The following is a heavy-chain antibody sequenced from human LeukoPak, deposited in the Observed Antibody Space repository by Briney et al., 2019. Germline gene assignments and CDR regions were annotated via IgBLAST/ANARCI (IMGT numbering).Heavy chain of an antibody. CDR3: ASLGDGVPYDSSGYYLGY. Sequence: GASVKVSCKASGYTFTSYGISWVRQAPGQGLEWMGWISAYNGNTSYAQKLQGRVTMTTDTSTSTAYMELRSLRSDDTAVYYCASLGDGVPYDSSGYYLGYWGQGTLVTVSS. CDR2: ISAYNGNT. D-gene: IGHD3-22*01. V-gene: IGHV1-18*01. CDR1: GYTFTSYG. J-gene: IGHJ4*02.